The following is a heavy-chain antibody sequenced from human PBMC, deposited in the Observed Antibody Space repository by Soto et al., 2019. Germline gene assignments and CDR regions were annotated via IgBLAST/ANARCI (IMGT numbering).Heavy chain of an antibody. Sequence: EVLLVESGGGLVKPGGSLRLSCVASGFSLSTSIMHWVRQAPGKGLEWIATISSTSSNVYYAGSVKGRFSISRDNPKHSLFLQMNSLRADDMAVYYCARGITSTSLVTFDVWGQGTMVTVS. D-gene: IGHD1-1*01. V-gene: IGHV3-21*02. CDR1: GFSLSTSI. CDR2: ISSTSSNV. CDR3: ARGITSTSLVTFDV. J-gene: IGHJ3*01.